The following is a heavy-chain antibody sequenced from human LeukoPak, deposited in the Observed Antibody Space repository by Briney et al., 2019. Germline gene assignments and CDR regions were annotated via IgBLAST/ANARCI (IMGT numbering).Heavy chain of an antibody. D-gene: IGHD2-15*01. J-gene: IGHJ4*02. CDR2: ISSSSRYI. V-gene: IGHV3-21*01. Sequence: GGSLRLSCAASGFTFSSYGMHWVRQAPGKGLEWVSFISSSSRYIYYADSLKGRFTISRDNAKNSLYLQMNSLRAEDTAVYYCARDLGYCSGGSCFFDYWGQGTLVTVSS. CDR1: GFTFSSYG. CDR3: ARDLGYCSGGSCFFDY.